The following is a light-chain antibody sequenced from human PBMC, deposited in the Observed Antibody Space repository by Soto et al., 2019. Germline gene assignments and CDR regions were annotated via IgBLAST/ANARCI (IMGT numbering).Light chain of an antibody. CDR1: QSISNW. CDR2: ETS. CDR3: QLYSFYWT. V-gene: IGKV1-5*03. Sequence: DLQMTQSPSTLSASVGDRVTITCRASQSISNWLAWYQQKPGKAPKLLIYETSALEGGVPSRFSGSGSGTEFTLTISSLQPDDFATYYCQLYSFYWTFGQGTTVEIK. J-gene: IGKJ1*01.